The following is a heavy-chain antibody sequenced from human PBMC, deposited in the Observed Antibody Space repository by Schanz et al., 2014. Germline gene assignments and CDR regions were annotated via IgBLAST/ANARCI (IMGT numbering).Heavy chain of an antibody. CDR2: IYSSGST. Sequence: QVQLQESGPGLVKPSETLSLTCTVSGVPIGGYYWTWIRQPAGKGLEWIGRIYSSGSTNYNPSLKGRVTMSVDTSKNQFSLKLSSVTAADTAVYYCAREGAREVGGSYNTFDNWGQGTLVTVSS. D-gene: IGHD1-26*01. J-gene: IGHJ4*02. V-gene: IGHV4-4*07. CDR1: GVPIGGYY. CDR3: AREGAREVGGSYNTFDN.